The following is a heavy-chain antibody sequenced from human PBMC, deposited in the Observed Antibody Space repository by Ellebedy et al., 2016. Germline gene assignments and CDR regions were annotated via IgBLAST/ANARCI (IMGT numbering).Heavy chain of an antibody. CDR3: ASGVGGSSWYLIFDY. D-gene: IGHD6-13*01. Sequence: SETLSLXXAVYGGSFSGYYWSWIRQPPGKGLEWIGEINHSGSTNYNPSLKSRVTISVDTSKNQFSLKLSSVTAADTAVYYCASGVGGSSWYLIFDYWGQGTLVTVSS. V-gene: IGHV4-34*01. CDR2: INHSGST. CDR1: GGSFSGYY. J-gene: IGHJ4*02.